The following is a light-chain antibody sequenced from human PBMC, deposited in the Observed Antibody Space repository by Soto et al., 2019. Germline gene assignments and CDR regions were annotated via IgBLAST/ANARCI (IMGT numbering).Light chain of an antibody. CDR2: DVT. Sequence: QSALTQPASVSGSPGQSITISCTGTSSDVGGSNYVSWYQQYPGNAPQLVIYDVTNRPSGVSNRFSGSKSGNTASLTISGLQPEDEADYYCSSYTSTTTLALFGGGTKLTVL. CDR1: SSDVGGSNY. CDR3: SSYTSTTTLAL. V-gene: IGLV2-14*03. J-gene: IGLJ2*01.